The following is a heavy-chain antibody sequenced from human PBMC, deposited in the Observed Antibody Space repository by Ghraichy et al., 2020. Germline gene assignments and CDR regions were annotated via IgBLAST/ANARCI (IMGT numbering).Heavy chain of an antibody. J-gene: IGHJ4*02. Sequence: AGSLRLSCAASGFTFSAFAMTWVRQAPGKGLEWVSLISGSGSGTHYADSVKGRFTVSRDNSRNTLYLQMNSLRTEDTAVYYCARNLNFCSSTTCYPPAHWGQGTLVTVSS. CDR2: ISGSGSGT. CDR3: ARNLNFCSSTTCYPPAH. CDR1: GFTFSAFA. D-gene: IGHD2-2*01. V-gene: IGHV3-23*01.